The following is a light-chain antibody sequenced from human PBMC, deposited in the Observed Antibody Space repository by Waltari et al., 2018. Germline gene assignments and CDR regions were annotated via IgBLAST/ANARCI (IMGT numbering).Light chain of an antibody. CDR1: SSDVGAYKH. CDR3: CSYAGDYTLV. Sequence: QSALTQPRSVSGSPGQSVTISCAGTSSDVGAYKHVSWYQQSPGTAPKLLIYEVNNRPSGVPDRFSASKSGNTASLTISGLRAEDEADYYCCSYAGDYTLVFGGGTKLTVL. J-gene: IGLJ2*01. V-gene: IGLV2-11*01. CDR2: EVN.